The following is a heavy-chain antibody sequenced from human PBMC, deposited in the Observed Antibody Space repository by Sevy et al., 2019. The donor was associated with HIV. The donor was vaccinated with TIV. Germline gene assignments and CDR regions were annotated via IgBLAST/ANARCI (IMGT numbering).Heavy chain of an antibody. CDR2: INPNSGDT. CDR1: GYTFTDYY. CDR3: ARDPVAPNPAGMDV. D-gene: IGHD5-12*01. J-gene: IGHJ6*02. V-gene: IGHV1-2*06. Sequence: ASVKVSCKASGYTFTDYYMHWVRQAPGQGLEWMGRINPNSGDTNFVQKFQGRVTMTRDTSISTACMELSRLTSDDTAVYYCARDPVAPNPAGMDVWGQGTTVTVSS.